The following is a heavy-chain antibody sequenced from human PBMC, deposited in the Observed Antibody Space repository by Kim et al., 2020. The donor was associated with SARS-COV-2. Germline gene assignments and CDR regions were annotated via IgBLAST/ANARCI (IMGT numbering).Heavy chain of an antibody. D-gene: IGHD6-19*01. V-gene: IGHV3-7*01. CDR1: GFTFSSYW. CDR2: IKKDESEK. CDR3: ASGGWVDY. J-gene: IGHJ4*02. Sequence: GGSLRLSCAASGFTFSSYWMTWVRQAPGKGLEWVANIKKDESEKYYVDSVRGRFTISRDNAKNSLYLQMSNLRAEDTGVYYCASGGWVDYLGQGTLVTFS.